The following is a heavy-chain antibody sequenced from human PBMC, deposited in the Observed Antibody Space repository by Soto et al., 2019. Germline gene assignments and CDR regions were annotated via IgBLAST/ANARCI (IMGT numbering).Heavy chain of an antibody. J-gene: IGHJ4*02. CDR3: ARGTYTNYGVTDY. D-gene: IGHD4-4*01. Sequence: QVQLVQSGAEVKKPGASVKVSCKASGYTFTSYYIHWVRQAPGQGLEWMGIINPSGVSTTYAQKFQGRVTMTTDTSTSTVSMELSSLRSDDTAVYYCARGTYTNYGVTDYWGQGTLFTVSS. CDR1: GYTFTSYY. V-gene: IGHV1-46*01. CDR2: INPSGVST.